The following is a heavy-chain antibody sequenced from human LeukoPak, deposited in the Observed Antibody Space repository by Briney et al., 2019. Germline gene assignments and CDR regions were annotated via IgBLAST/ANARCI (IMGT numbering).Heavy chain of an antibody. J-gene: IGHJ3*02. CDR2: IYYSGST. CDR3: ATHYDSSGTPLLPAFDI. CDR1: GGSISSYY. Sequence: SETLSLTCTVSGGSISSYYWSWIRQPPGKGLEWIGYIYYSGSTNYNPSLKSRVTISVDTSKNQFSLKLSSVTAADTAVYYCATHYDSSGTPLLPAFDIWGQGTMVTVSS. V-gene: IGHV4-59*08. D-gene: IGHD3-22*01.